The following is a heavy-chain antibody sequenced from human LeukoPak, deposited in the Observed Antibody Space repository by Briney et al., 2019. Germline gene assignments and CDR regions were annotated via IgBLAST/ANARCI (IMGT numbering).Heavy chain of an antibody. CDR1: GFVFSTYA. CDR2: ISSSGDNT. D-gene: IGHD2-8*01. J-gene: IGHJ4*02. CDR3: AKVKALDAVASYFDY. Sequence: GESLRLSCAASGFVFSTYAMGWVRQAPGKGLEWVSGISSSGDNTYYVDSVKGQFTISRDNSKNTLDLQMNSLRAEDTAMYHCAKVKALDAVASYFDYWGQGTLVTVSS. V-gene: IGHV3-23*01.